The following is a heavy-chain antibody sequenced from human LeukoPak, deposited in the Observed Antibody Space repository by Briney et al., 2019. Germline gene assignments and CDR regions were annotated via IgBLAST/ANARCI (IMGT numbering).Heavy chain of an antibody. D-gene: IGHD3-10*01. CDR2: IYHSGPT. CDR3: ARSFRTAPALVGEVDP. Sequence: PSETLSLTCTVSGYSISSGYYWGWIRQPPGKGLEWIGSIYHSGPTYYNPSLKSRVTMSVDTSKNQFSLRLTSVTATDTAMYYCARSFRTAPALVGEVDPWGQGTQVTVSS. J-gene: IGHJ5*02. V-gene: IGHV4-38-2*02. CDR1: GYSISSGYY.